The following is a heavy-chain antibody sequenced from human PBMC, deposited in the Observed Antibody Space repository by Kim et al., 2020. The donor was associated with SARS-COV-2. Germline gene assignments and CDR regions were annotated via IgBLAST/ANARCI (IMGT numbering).Heavy chain of an antibody. V-gene: IGHV1-2*05. J-gene: IGHJ6*02. Sequence: ASVKVSCKASGYTFTGYYMHWVRQAPGQGLEWMGRINPNSGGTNYAQKFQGRVTMTRDTSISTAYMELSRLRSDDTVVYYCARSRLDSSGLRDGMDVWGQGTTVTVSS. D-gene: IGHD6-19*01. CDR1: GYTFTGYY. CDR3: ARSRLDSSGLRDGMDV. CDR2: INPNSGGT.